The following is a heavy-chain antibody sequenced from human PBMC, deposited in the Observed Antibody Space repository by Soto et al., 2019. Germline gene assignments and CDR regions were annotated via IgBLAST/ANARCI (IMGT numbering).Heavy chain of an antibody. J-gene: IGHJ4*02. V-gene: IGHV4-39*01. CDR1: GGSISSSTYY. D-gene: IGHD4-17*01. CDR3: ANAYGDYVSY. Sequence: QLQLQESGPGLVKPSETLSLTCTVSGGSISSSTYYWGWIRQPPGKGLEWIGSIYYSGRTYYNPFLKRRVTISVDTSKNQFSLKLSSVTAADTAVYYCANAYGDYVSYWGQGTLVTVSS. CDR2: IYYSGRT.